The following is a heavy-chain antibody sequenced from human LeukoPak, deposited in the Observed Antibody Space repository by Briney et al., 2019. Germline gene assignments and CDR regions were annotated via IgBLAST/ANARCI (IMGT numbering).Heavy chain of an antibody. CDR2: IYYSGST. J-gene: IGHJ4*02. CDR1: GGSISSYY. V-gene: IGHV4-59*01. D-gene: IGHD4-17*01. CDR3: ARGHYGDYSY. Sequence: SETLSLTCSVSGGSISSYYWSWVRQPPGKGLEWIGYIYYSGSTNYNPSLKSGVTISVHTSKNQFSLKLSSVTAADTAVYYCARGHYGDYSYWGQGTLVTVSS.